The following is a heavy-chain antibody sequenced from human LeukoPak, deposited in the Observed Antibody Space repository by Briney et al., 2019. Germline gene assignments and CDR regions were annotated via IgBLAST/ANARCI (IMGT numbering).Heavy chain of an antibody. J-gene: IGHJ4*02. D-gene: IGHD4-17*01. CDR1: GFIFSTYT. CDR3: ARENYGDYYIDY. Sequence: GGSPRLSCAASGFIFSTYTMFWVRQAPGKGLEWVAVISHDGNNMHYADSVKGRFAISRDNSRNTLYLQMSRLRVEDTAVYSCARENYGDYYIDYWGQGTLVAVSS. V-gene: IGHV3-30*09. CDR2: ISHDGNNM.